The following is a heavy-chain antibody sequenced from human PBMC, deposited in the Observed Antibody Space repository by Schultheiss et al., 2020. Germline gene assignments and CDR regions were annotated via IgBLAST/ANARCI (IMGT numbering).Heavy chain of an antibody. D-gene: IGHD1-7*01. Sequence: SATLSLTCTVSGGSISSYYWSWIRQPPGKGLEWIGYIYYSGSTNYNPSLKSRVTISVDTSKNQFSLKLSSVTAADTAVYYCARHGGWNYVRDYYYYYMDVWGKGTTVNGSS. J-gene: IGHJ6*03. CDR3: ARHGGWNYVRDYYYYYMDV. CDR2: IYYSGST. V-gene: IGHV4-59*08. CDR1: GGSISSYY.